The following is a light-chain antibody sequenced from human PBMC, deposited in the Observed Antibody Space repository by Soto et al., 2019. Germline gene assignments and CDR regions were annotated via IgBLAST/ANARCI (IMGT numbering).Light chain of an antibody. Sequence: ELVMTPSPATVSVSQGERATLSCRASESASSNLAWYQQKPAPAPRLLIYGASTRATGIPARFSGSVSGTEFTLTISSLQSEDFAVYYCQQFQKSPLTFGGGTNVEIK. CDR2: GAS. V-gene: IGKV3-15*01. CDR1: ESASSN. CDR3: QQFQKSPLT. J-gene: IGKJ4*01.